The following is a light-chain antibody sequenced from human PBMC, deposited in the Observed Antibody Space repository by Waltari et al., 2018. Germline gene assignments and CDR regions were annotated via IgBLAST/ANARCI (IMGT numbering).Light chain of an antibody. CDR3: CSYSGSSSFPYV. V-gene: IGLV2-23*02. CDR2: DVI. J-gene: IGLJ1*01. Sequence: QSVLTQPASVSGSPGQSITISCTGSRNNIGFYDLVSWYQQHPGKAPNLIIFDVIKRPSGVAARFSGSKSGNTASLTISGLETEDDADYYCCSYSGSSSFPYVFGPGTKVTVL. CDR1: RNNIGFYDL.